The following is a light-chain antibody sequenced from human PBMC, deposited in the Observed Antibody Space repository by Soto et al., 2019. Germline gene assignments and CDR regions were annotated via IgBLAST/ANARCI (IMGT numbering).Light chain of an antibody. V-gene: IGKV4-1*01. CDR3: QQYYSTLGA. CDR2: WAS. J-gene: IGKJ1*01. Sequence: DIVMTQSPDSLTVSLGERATINCKSSQSVSYSSNNKNYLAWYQQKPGQPPKLLIYWASTRESGVPDRFSGSGSGTDFTLTISSLQAEDVAFYYCQQYYSTLGAFGQGTKVEIK. CDR1: QSVSYSSNNKNY.